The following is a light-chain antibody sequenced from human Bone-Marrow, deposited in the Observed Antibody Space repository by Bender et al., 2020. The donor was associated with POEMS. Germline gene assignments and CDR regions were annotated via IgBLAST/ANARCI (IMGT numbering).Light chain of an antibody. J-gene: IGLJ3*02. V-gene: IGLV3-25*03. CDR3: QSADTTGTYGV. Sequence: SYELTQSPSVSVSPGQTAWITCSGDALPNQYSYWYQQKPGQAPVLVISQHTERPSGIPERFSGSRSGTTVTLTISGVQAEDEADYYCQSADTTGTYGVFGGGTKLTVL. CDR1: ALPNQY. CDR2: QHT.